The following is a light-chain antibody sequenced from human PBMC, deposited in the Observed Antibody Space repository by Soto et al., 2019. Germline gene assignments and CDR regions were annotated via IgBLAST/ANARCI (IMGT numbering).Light chain of an antibody. J-gene: IGKJ1*01. V-gene: IGKV3-15*01. CDR3: QQYSNWPSWT. CDR2: GAS. Sequence: EKVMTQSPATLSMSPGERATLSCRASQSVSNFLAWYQQKPGQAPRLLIYGASNRATGVPARFSGSGSGTEFTLTISSLQSEDFAVYYCQQYSNWPSWTFGQGTNVEVK. CDR1: QSVSNF.